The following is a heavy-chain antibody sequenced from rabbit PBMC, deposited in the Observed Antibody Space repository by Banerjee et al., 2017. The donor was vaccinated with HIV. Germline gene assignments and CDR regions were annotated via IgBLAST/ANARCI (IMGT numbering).Heavy chain of an antibody. V-gene: IGHV1S45*01. D-gene: IGHD8-1*01. CDR1: GSDISSYY. Sequence: QEQLDESGGDLVKPEGSLTLTCTASGSDISSYYMCWVRQAPGKGLEWIACIYTSTDNTYYASWAKGRFTISKTSSTTVTLQMTSQTAADTATYFCARSVAGADWSYALWGPGTLVTVS. J-gene: IGHJ6*01. CDR3: ARSVAGADWSYAL. CDR2: IYTSTDNT.